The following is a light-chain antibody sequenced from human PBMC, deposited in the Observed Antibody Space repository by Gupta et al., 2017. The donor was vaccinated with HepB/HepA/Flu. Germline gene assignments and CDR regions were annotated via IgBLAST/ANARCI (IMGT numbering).Light chain of an antibody. Sequence: SYVLTQPPSVSVAPGQTATITCGGTHIGTKSVHWYQRRPGQAPILIVFDDNDRPSGIPDRFSGSKSGDTATLTISRVEAGDGADYYCQVWDRSEGQVFGTGTQVTVL. V-gene: IGLV3-21*02. J-gene: IGLJ1*01. CDR1: HIGTKS. CDR3: QVWDRSEGQV. CDR2: DDN.